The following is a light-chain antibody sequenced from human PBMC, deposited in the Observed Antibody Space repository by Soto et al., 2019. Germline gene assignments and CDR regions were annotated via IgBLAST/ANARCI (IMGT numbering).Light chain of an antibody. Sequence: QSALTQSASVSGSPGQSITISCTGTSRDIGSYNTVSWYQHHPGKAPKLLIYEGTKRPSGVSNRFSGSKSGNTASLTISGLQAEDEADYYCCSFAGSNTYVFGTGTKVTVL. CDR3: CSFAGSNTYV. J-gene: IGLJ1*01. CDR2: EGT. CDR1: SRDIGSYNT. V-gene: IGLV2-23*01.